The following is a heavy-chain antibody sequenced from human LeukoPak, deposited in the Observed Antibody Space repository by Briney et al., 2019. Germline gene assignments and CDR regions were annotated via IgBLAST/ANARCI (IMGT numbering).Heavy chain of an antibody. CDR1: GFTFSSYE. D-gene: IGHD6-19*01. J-gene: IGHJ4*02. V-gene: IGHV3-48*03. Sequence: PGGSLRLSCAAFGFTFSSYEMNWVRQAPGKGLEWVSYISSSGSTIYYADSVKGRFTISRDNAKNSLYLQMNSLRAEDTAVYYCASSGASSGWGAFDYWGQGTLVTVSS. CDR2: ISSSGSTI. CDR3: ASSGASSGWGAFDY.